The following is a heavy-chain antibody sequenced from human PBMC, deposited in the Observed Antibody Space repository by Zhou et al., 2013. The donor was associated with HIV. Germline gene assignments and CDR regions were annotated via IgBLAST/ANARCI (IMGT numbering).Heavy chain of an antibody. D-gene: IGHD2-2*01. CDR2: IIPIFGTS. CDR3: ARDLLPTTSWTDSYYYGMDV. CDR1: GGTFSNYG. J-gene: IGHJ6*02. V-gene: IGHV1-69*05. Sequence: QVQLVQSGAEVKKPGSSVKVSCKTFGGTFSNYGISWVRQAPGQGLEWMGGIIPIFGTSNYAQKFQGRVTITTDESTSTAYMELSSLRSEDTAVYYCARDLLPTTSWTDSYYYGMDVWGPGTTVTVAS.